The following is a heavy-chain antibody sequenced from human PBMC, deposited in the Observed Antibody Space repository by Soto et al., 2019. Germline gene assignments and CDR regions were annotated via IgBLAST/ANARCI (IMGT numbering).Heavy chain of an antibody. CDR2: ISYDGSNK. J-gene: IGHJ3*02. V-gene: IGHV3-30-3*01. Sequence: PGGSLRLSCAASGFTFSSYAMHWVRQAPGKGLEWVAVISYDGSNKYYADSVKGRFTISRDNSKNTLYLQMNSLRAEDTAVYYCAREGLEPDAFDIWGQGTMVTVSS. CDR3: AREGLEPDAFDI. CDR1: GFTFSSYA.